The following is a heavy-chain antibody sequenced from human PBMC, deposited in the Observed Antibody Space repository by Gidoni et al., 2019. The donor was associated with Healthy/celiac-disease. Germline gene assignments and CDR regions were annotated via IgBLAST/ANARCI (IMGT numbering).Heavy chain of an antibody. D-gene: IGHD3-22*01. CDR3: ARDRGYDSSGYYYGNWFDP. J-gene: IGHJ5*02. V-gene: IGHV4-59*01. CDR2: IYYSGST. CDR1: GGSISSYD. Sequence: QVQLQESGPGLVKPSETLSLTCTVAGGSISSYDWSWIRQPPGKGLEWIGYIYYSGSTNYNPSLKSRVTISVDTAKNQFSLKLSSVTAADTAVYYCARDRGYDSSGYYYGNWFDPWGQGTLVTVSS.